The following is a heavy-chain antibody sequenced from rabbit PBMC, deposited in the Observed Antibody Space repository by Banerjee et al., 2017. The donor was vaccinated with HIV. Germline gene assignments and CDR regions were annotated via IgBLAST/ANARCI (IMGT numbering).Heavy chain of an antibody. Sequence: QEQLEESGGDLVKPEGSLTLTCTASGFSFSNKYVMCWVRQAPGKGLEWIGCIYNGDGRTYYATWAKGRFTISKTSSTTVTLQMTSLTAADTATYFCAREGFWGQGTLVTV. CDR1: GFSFSNKYV. V-gene: IGHV1S45*01. CDR3: AREGF. CDR2: IYNGDGRT. J-gene: IGHJ6*01.